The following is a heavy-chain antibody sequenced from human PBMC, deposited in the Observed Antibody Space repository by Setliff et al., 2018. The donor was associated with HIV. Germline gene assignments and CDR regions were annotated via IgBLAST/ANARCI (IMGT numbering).Heavy chain of an antibody. Sequence: PSETLSLTCAVYAGSFSGYYWSWIRQPSGKGLEWIGEINHSGSTNYNPSLKGRVTISVDTSKNQFSLKLSSVTAADTAVYYCARGRRNEWELLLLAFDMWGQGTMVTVSS. CDR2: INHSGST. D-gene: IGHD1-26*01. V-gene: IGHV4-34*01. CDR3: ARGRRNEWELLLLAFDM. CDR1: AGSFSGYY. J-gene: IGHJ3*02.